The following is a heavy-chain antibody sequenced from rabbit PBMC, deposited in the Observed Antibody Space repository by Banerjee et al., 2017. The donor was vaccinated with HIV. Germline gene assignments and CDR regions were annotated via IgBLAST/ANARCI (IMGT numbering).Heavy chain of an antibody. V-gene: IGHV1S40*01. D-gene: IGHD6-1*01. J-gene: IGHJ4*01. Sequence: QSLEESGGDLVKPGASLTLTCTASGFSFSSGYYMCWVRQAPGKGLEWIACIDTGSGSAWYASWVNGRFTISKTSSTTVTLQMTSLTAADTATYFCARDYGDYGSYGYGSFNLWGPGTLVTVS. CDR1: GFSFSSGYY. CDR2: IDTGSGSA. CDR3: ARDYGDYGSYGYGSFNL.